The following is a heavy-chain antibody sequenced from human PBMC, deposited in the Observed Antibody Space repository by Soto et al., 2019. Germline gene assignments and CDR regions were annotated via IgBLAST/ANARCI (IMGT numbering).Heavy chain of an antibody. CDR2: ISGSGGST. V-gene: IGHV3-23*01. Sequence: GGSLRLSCAASGFTFSTYAMSWVRQAPGKGLEWVSSISGSGGSTYYADSVKGRFTISRDNSKNTVYLQVNSLRAEDTALYYCAKGYEISSDYGVMGGYWGLGTLVTVSS. CDR1: GFTFSTYA. D-gene: IGHD4-17*01. CDR3: AKGYEISSDYGVMGGY. J-gene: IGHJ4*02.